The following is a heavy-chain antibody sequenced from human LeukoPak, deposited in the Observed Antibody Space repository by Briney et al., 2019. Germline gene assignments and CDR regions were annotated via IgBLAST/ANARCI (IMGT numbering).Heavy chain of an antibody. CDR2: MNPNSGNT. CDR1: GYTFTSYD. J-gene: IGHJ5*02. CDR3: ASRRVVPAAKVPTRNWFDP. D-gene: IGHD2-2*01. Sequence: GASVKVSCKASGYTFTSYDINWVRQATGQGLEWMGWMNPNSGNTGYAQKFQGRVTMTRNTSISTAYMELSGLRSEDTAVYYCASRRVVPAAKVPTRNWFDPWGQGTLVTVSS. V-gene: IGHV1-8*01.